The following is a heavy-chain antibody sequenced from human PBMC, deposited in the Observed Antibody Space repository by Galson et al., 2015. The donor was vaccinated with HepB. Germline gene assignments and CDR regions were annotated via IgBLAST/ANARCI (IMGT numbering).Heavy chain of an antibody. D-gene: IGHD1-26*01. J-gene: IGHJ2*01. CDR3: ARGVGRWELPHFDL. Sequence: SLRLSCAASGFTFSSYAMHWVRQAPGKGLEWVAVISYDGSNKYYADSVKGRFTISRDNSKNTLYLQMNSLRAEDTAVYYCARGVGRWELPHFDLWGRGTLVTVSS. V-gene: IGHV3-30*04. CDR1: GFTFSSYA. CDR2: ISYDGSNK.